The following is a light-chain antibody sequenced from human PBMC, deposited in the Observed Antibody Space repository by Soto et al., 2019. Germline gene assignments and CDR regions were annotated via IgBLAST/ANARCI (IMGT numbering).Light chain of an antibody. CDR2: LGS. CDR1: QSLLHSTGYNY. Sequence: DIVMTQSPLSLPVTPGEPASISCRSSQSLLHSTGYNYLDWYLQKPGQSPQLLIYLGSNRASGVPARISGSGSGTDFTLKISRGEAEDVWVYYCMQALQTPPYTFGQGTKLEIK. CDR3: MQALQTPPYT. V-gene: IGKV2-28*01. J-gene: IGKJ2*01.